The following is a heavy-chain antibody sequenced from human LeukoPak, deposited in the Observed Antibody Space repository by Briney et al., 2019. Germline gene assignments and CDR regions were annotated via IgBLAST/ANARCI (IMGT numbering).Heavy chain of an antibody. CDR1: GGSIIARTYY. V-gene: IGHV4-39*07. Sequence: SEILSLTCNVSGGSIIARTYYWGWIRRPPGKGLEWLGTISDTGSTYYNPSLKSRVTMSVDTSKKQFSLRLSSVTAADTAVYYCARVVPAASEWFDPWGQGTLVTVSS. CDR3: ARVVPAASEWFDP. J-gene: IGHJ5*02. D-gene: IGHD2-2*01. CDR2: ISDTGST.